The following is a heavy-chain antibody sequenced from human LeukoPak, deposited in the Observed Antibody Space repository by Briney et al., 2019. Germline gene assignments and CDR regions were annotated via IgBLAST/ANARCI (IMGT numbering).Heavy chain of an antibody. CDR2: ISYDGSNK. V-gene: IGHV3-30-3*01. CDR3: ARLWFGELFEAFDI. Sequence: GGSLRLSCAASGFTFSSYAMHWVRQAPGKGLAWVAVISYDGSNKYYADSVKGRFTISRDNSKNTLYLQMNSLSAEDTAVYYFARLWFGELFEAFDIWGQGTMVTVSS. J-gene: IGHJ3*02. CDR1: GFTFSSYA. D-gene: IGHD3-10*01.